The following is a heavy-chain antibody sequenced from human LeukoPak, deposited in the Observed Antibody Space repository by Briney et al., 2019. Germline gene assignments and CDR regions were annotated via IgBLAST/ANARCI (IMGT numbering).Heavy chain of an antibody. CDR3: AKDGAWLRFDD. V-gene: IGHV3-30*02. CDR1: GFTFSSYG. D-gene: IGHD5-12*01. CDR2: IRYDGSNK. J-gene: IGHJ4*02. Sequence: GGSLRLSCAASGFTFSSYGMHWVRQAPGKGLEWVAFIRYDGSNKYYADSVKGRFTISRDDSKNTLYLQMKNLRAEDTAVYYCAKDGAWLRFDDWGQGILVTVSS.